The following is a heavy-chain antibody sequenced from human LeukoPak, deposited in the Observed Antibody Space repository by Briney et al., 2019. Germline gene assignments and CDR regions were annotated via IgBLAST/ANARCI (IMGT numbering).Heavy chain of an antibody. CDR2: ISAYNGNT. J-gene: IGHJ5*02. CDR1: GYTFTSYG. Sequence: ATVKVSCKASGYTFTSYGISWVRQAPGQGLEWMGWISAYNGNTNYAQKLQGRVTMTTDTSTSTAYMELRSLRSDDTAVYYCVREESSGWPRFDPWGQGTLVTVSS. CDR3: VREESSGWPRFDP. D-gene: IGHD6-19*01. V-gene: IGHV1-18*01.